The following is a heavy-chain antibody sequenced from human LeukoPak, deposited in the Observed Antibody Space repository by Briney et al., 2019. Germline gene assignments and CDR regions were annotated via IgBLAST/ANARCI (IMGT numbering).Heavy chain of an antibody. J-gene: IGHJ6*02. Sequence: SETLSLTCTVSGGSFSSYYWSWIRQPPGKGLEWIGYVYYSGSTKDNPSLKSRVTISVDTSKNQFSLKLTSVTAADTAVNYCARLEYGSGSYYYGMDGWGRGTTVTVSS. CDR1: GGSFSSYY. CDR3: ARLEYGSGSYYYGMDG. D-gene: IGHD3-10*01. CDR2: VYYSGST. V-gene: IGHV4-59*01.